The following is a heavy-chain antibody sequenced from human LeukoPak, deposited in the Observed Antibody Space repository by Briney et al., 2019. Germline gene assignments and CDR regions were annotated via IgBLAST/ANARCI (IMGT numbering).Heavy chain of an antibody. Sequence: GGSLRLSCAASGFTFSSYTINCVRQAPGKGLEWVSSISSGSTNIYYADSVKGRFTISRDDAKNSLYLQMNSLRAEDTAVYYCARGRDSDYAFDYWGQGTLVTVSS. CDR3: ARGRDSDYAFDY. D-gene: IGHD4-17*01. J-gene: IGHJ4*02. CDR1: GFTFSSYT. V-gene: IGHV3-21*01. CDR2: ISSGSTNI.